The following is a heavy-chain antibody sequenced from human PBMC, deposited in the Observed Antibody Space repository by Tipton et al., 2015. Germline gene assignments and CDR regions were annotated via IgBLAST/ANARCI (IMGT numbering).Heavy chain of an antibody. CDR2: ISSRGNYI. D-gene: IGHD6-6*01. CDR3: ARRSAIAARQDFDY. Sequence: GSLRLSCAASGFTFTNYTMNWVRQAPGKGLEWVSSISSRGNYIYYADSLQGRFTISRDNAKTSLYLQMNSPRDEDTAVYYCARRSAIAARQDFDYWGQGTLITVSS. J-gene: IGHJ4*02. V-gene: IGHV3-21*01. CDR1: GFTFTNYT.